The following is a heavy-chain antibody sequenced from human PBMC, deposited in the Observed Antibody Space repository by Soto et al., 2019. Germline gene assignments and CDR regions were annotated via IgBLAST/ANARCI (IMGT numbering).Heavy chain of an antibody. CDR1: GGTFSSYG. CDR2: ISYDGSNK. Sequence: QVQLVQSGAEVKKPGSSVKVSCKASGGTFSSYGMYWVRQAPGKGLEWVAVISYDGSNKYYADSVKGRFTISRDSSKNTLYLQMNSLRAEDTAVYYCAKVVVARTNWYYFDCWGQGTLVTVSS. J-gene: IGHJ4*02. CDR3: AKVVVARTNWYYFDC. V-gene: IGHV3-30*18. D-gene: IGHD2-2*01.